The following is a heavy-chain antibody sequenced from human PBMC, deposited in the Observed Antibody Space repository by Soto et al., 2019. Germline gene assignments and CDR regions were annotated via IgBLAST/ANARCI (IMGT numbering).Heavy chain of an antibody. CDR1: GGSLSAYY. V-gene: IGHV4-34*04. CDR2: INPSGTT. D-gene: IGHD6-25*01. J-gene: IGHJ1*01. Sequence: QVQLQQWGAGLLKPAETLSLTCNVYGGSLSAYYCSWMRQPPGKGLEWIGEINPSGTTTDNPTLKSRASISVDTSNSQFSVKLSSVNAAETAVYHCALEQAAYILHWGQGTLVTVSS. CDR3: ALEQAAYILH.